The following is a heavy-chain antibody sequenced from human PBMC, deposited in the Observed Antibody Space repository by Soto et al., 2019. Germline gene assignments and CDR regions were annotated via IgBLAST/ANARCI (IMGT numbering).Heavy chain of an antibody. V-gene: IGHV3-30-3*02. CDR3: AKYITIFGVVIMSGMEV. CDR2: ISYDGST. Sequence: PGGSLRLSCAASGFTFSSYAMHWVRQAPGKGLEWVAVISYDGSTYYADSVKGRFTISRDNSKNTLYLQMNSLRAEDTAVYYCAKYITIFGVVIMSGMEVWGQGTTVTVSS. CDR1: GFTFSSYA. J-gene: IGHJ6*02. D-gene: IGHD3-3*01.